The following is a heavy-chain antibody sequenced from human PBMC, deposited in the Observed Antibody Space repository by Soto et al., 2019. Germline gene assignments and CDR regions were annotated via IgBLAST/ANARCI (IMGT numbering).Heavy chain of an antibody. CDR3: ARGSEEVPAAIGRFDY. J-gene: IGHJ4*02. CDR1: GGSISSGGYY. Sequence: TSETLSLTCTVSGGSISSGGYYWSWIRQHPGKGLEWIGYIYYSGSTYYNPSLKSRVTISVDTSKNQFSLKLSSVTAADTAVYYCARGSEEVPAAIGRFDYWGQGTLVTVYS. V-gene: IGHV4-31*03. CDR2: IYYSGST. D-gene: IGHD2-2*02.